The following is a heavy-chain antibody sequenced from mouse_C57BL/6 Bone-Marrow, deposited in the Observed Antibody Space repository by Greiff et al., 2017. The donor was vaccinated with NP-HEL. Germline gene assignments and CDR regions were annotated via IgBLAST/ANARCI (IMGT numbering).Heavy chain of an antibody. Sequence: QVQLQQPGAELVRPGTSVKLSCKASGYTFTSYWMHWVKQRPGQGLEWIGVIDPSDSYTNYNQKFKGKATLTVDTSSSTAYMQLSSLTSEDSAVYYCARLDYYGSSGAWFAYWGQGTLVTVSA. CDR1: GYTFTSYW. V-gene: IGHV1-59*01. J-gene: IGHJ3*01. CDR2: IDPSDSYT. CDR3: ARLDYYGSSGAWFAY. D-gene: IGHD1-1*01.